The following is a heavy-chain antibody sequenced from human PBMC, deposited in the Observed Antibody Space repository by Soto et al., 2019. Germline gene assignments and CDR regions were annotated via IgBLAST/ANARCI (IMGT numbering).Heavy chain of an antibody. Sequence: SETLSLTCTVSGGSISSGDYYWSWIRQPPGKGLEWIGYIYYSGSTYYNPSLKSRVTISVDTSKNQFSLRAEDTALYYCAKDTYGSGSYYIHYGMDVWGQGTTVTVSS. CDR3: AKDTYGSGSYYIHYGMDV. V-gene: IGHV4-30-4*02. CDR1: GGSISSGDYY. J-gene: IGHJ6*02. D-gene: IGHD3-10*01. CDR2: IYYSGST.